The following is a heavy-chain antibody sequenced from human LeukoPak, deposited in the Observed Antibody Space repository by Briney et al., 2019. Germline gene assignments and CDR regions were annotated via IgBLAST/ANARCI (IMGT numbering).Heavy chain of an antibody. CDR3: ARGLGYDSSGFYHGHLFDS. Sequence: AGTLSLTCTVSDGSISDYYLSWIRQPAGKGLEWIGLIYTSGSTNYNPSLQSRLTMSVDKSKNQFSLTLTSVTAADTAVYYCARGLGYDSSGFYHGHLFDSGGQGTLVSVSS. CDR1: DGSISDYY. D-gene: IGHD3-22*01. CDR2: IYTSGST. J-gene: IGHJ5*01. V-gene: IGHV4-4*07.